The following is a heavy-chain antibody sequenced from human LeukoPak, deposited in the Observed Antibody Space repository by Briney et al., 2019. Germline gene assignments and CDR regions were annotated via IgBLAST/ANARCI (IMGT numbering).Heavy chain of an antibody. CDR3: ARSPWAVAGSDFDY. CDR1: GFTFSSYA. V-gene: IGHV3-23*01. Sequence: GGSLRLSCAASGFTFSSYAMSWVRQAPGKGLEWVSAISGSGGSTYYADSVKGRFTISRDNAKNSLYLQMNSLRAEDTAVYYCARSPWAVAGSDFDYWGQGTLVTVSS. D-gene: IGHD6-19*01. J-gene: IGHJ4*02. CDR2: ISGSGGST.